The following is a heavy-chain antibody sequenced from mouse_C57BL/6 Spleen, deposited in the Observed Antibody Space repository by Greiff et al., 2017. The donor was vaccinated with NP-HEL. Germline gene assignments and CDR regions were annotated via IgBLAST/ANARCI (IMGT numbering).Heavy chain of an antibody. V-gene: IGHV1-82*01. CDR2: IYPGDGDT. D-gene: IGHD1-1*01. CDR3: ARGYYGSSFDY. Sequence: QVQLQQSGPELVKPGASVKISCNASGYAFSSSWMNWVKQRPGKGLEWIGRIYPGDGDTNYNGKFKGKATLTADKSSSTAYMQLSSLTSEDSAVYFCARGYYGSSFDYWGQGTTLTVSS. J-gene: IGHJ2*01. CDR1: GYAFSSSW.